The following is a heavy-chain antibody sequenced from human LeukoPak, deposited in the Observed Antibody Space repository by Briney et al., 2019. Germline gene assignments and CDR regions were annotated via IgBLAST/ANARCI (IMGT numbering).Heavy chain of an antibody. CDR3: ARSYDILTGYEMDV. D-gene: IGHD3-9*01. CDR2: IYSGGST. J-gene: IGHJ6*04. Sequence: GGSLRLSCEASGFTFSSYSMNWVRQAPGKGLEWVSVIYSGGSTYYADSVKGRFTISRDNSKNTLYLQMNSLRAEDTAVYYCARSYDILTGYEMDVWGKGTTVTISS. V-gene: IGHV3-66*01. CDR1: GFTFSSYS.